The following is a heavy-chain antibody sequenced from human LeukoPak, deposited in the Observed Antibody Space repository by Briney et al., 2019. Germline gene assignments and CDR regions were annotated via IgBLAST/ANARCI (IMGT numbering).Heavy chain of an antibody. Sequence: PGGSLRLSCAASGFTFSSYGMHWVRQAPGKGLEWVTAIWYDGSNKYYADSVKGRFTISRDNSKNTLYLQMNSLRAEDTAVYYCARAAYRQNWSYEDYWGQGTLVTVSS. CDR2: IWYDGSNK. CDR1: GFTFSSYG. J-gene: IGHJ4*02. V-gene: IGHV3-33*01. CDR3: ARAAYRQNWSYEDY. D-gene: IGHD3-16*01.